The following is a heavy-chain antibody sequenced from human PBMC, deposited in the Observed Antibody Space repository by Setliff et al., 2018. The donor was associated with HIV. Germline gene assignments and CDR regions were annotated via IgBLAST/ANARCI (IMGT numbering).Heavy chain of an antibody. D-gene: IGHD3-10*01. CDR3: ARRIDNSGSLPAKNWFDT. CDR2: IFASGSS. J-gene: IGHJ5*02. Sequence: PSETLSLTCTVSGGSISSYYWSWIRQPPGRGLEWIGYIFASGSSLYNPSLQSRVSISIDTSKNQFSLKLSSVTAADTAVYYCARRIDNSGSLPAKNWFDTWGQGRLVTVSS. CDR1: GGSISSYY. V-gene: IGHV4-4*09.